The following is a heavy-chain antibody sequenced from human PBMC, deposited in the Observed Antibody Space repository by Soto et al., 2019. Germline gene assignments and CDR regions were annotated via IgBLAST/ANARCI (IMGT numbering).Heavy chain of an antibody. CDR3: AKGPIYDIPVWFDY. V-gene: IGHV3-23*01. CDR1: GFTFSSYA. D-gene: IGHD3-9*01. Sequence: PGGSLRLFCAAPGFTFSSYAMSWVRQAPGKGLEWVSAISGSGGSTYYADSVKGRFTISRDNSKNTLYLQMNSLRAEDTAVYYCAKGPIYDIPVWFDYWGQGTLVTVSS. J-gene: IGHJ4*02. CDR2: ISGSGGST.